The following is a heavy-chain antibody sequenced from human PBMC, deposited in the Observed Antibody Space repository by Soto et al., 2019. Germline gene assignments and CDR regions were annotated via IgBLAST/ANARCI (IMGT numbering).Heavy chain of an antibody. Sequence: SETLSLTCTVSGGSISSGVYYWSWIRQHPGKGLEWIGYIYYSGSTYYNPSLKSRVTISVDTSKNQFSLKLSSVTAADTAVYYCARGLRITIFGVVPVDWFDPWGQGTLVTVSS. CDR2: IYYSGST. V-gene: IGHV4-31*03. J-gene: IGHJ5*02. D-gene: IGHD3-3*01. CDR3: ARGLRITIFGVVPVDWFDP. CDR1: GGSISSGVYY.